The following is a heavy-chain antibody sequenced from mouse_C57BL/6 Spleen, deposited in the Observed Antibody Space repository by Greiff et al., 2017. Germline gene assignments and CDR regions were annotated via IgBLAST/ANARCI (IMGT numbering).Heavy chain of an antibody. CDR2: ISYDGSN. CDR3: ARDYGYERWYFDV. V-gene: IGHV3-6*01. Sequence: EVKLQEPGPGLVKPSQSLSLTCSVTGYSITSGYYWNWIRQFPGNKLEWMGYISYDGSNNYNPSLKNPISITRDTSKNQCIAKLNSVTTEDTATYDCARDYGYERWYFDVWGTGTTVTVAS. D-gene: IGHD2-2*01. J-gene: IGHJ1*03. CDR1: GYSITSGYY.